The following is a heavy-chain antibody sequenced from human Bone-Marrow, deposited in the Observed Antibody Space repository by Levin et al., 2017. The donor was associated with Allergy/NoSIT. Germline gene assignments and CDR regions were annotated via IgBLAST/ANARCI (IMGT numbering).Heavy chain of an antibody. CDR2: IYHSGST. D-gene: IGHD6-13*01. V-gene: IGHV4-4*02. J-gene: IGHJ6*02. Sequence: SETLSLTCAVSGGSISSSNWWSWVRQPPGKGLEWIGEIYHSGSTNYNPSLKSRVTISVDKSKNQFSLKLSSVTAADTAVYYCARVGYSSSWYEVGYYYGMDVWGQGTTVTVSS. CDR1: GGSISSSNW. CDR3: ARVGYSSSWYEVGYYYGMDV.